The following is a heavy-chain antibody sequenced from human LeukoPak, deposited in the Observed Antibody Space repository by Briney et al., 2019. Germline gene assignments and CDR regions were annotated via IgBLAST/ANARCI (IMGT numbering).Heavy chain of an antibody. V-gene: IGHV1-8*01. J-gene: IGHJ5*02. D-gene: IGHD1-7*01. CDR3: ARSRYNWNYRGKVNWFDP. Sequence: VSVKVSCKASGYTFTSYDINWVRQATGQGLEWMGWMNPNSGNTGYAQKFQGRVTTTRNTSISTAYMELSSLRSEDTAVYYCARSRYNWNYRGKVNWFDPWGQGTLVTVSS. CDR2: MNPNSGNT. CDR1: GYTFTSYD.